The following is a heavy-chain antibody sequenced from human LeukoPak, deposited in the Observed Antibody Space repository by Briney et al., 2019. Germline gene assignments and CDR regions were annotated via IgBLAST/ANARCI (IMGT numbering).Heavy chain of an antibody. Sequence: GASVKVSCKASGYTFTGYYMHWVRQAPGQGLELMGWINPNSGGTNYAQKFQGRVTMTRDTSISTAYMELSRLRSDDTAVYYCARVVGATWGTFDYWGQGTLVTVSS. J-gene: IGHJ4*02. CDR2: INPNSGGT. D-gene: IGHD1-26*01. CDR1: GYTFTGYY. CDR3: ARVVGATWGTFDY. V-gene: IGHV1-2*02.